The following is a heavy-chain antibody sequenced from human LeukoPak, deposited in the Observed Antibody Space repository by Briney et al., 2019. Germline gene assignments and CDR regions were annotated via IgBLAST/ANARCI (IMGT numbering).Heavy chain of an antibody. CDR3: ARGTKGYCSSTSCYKDYYYYMDV. CDR2: IYYSGST. J-gene: IGHJ6*03. Sequence: SETLSLTCTVSGGSISSSSYYWGWLRQPPGKGREWIGSIYYSGSTYYNPSRKSRVTIAVDTSKNQFSLKLSSVTAADTAVYYCARGTKGYCSSTSCYKDYYYYMDVWGKGPTVTISS. CDR1: GGSISSSSYY. D-gene: IGHD2-2*02. V-gene: IGHV4-39*07.